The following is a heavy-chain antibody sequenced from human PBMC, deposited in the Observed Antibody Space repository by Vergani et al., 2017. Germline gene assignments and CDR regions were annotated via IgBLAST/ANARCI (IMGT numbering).Heavy chain of an antibody. D-gene: IGHD2-15*01. CDR1: GGSISSSSYY. CDR3: ARATYCSGGSCKTHSTYYFDY. CDR2: IYYSGST. J-gene: IGHJ4*02. Sequence: QLQLQESGPGLVKPSETLSLTCTVSGGSISSSSYYWGWIRQPPGKGLEWIGSIYYSGSTYYNPSLKSRVTRSVDTSKNQFSLKLSSVTAADTAVYYCARATYCSGGSCKTHSTYYFDYWGQGTLVTVSS. V-gene: IGHV4-39*07.